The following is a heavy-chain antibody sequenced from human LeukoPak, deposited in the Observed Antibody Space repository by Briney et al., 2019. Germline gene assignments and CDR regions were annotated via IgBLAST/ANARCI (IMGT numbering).Heavy chain of an antibody. D-gene: IGHD2-2*01. V-gene: IGHV3-30*18. J-gene: IGHJ4*02. Sequence: SRKSLRPSCAASGFTFNNYGMHWVRQAPGKGLEWVAVISYDARNKHYPDSVKGRFTISRDISTDTLWLQMDSLRTEDTAVYYCAKGPLRGTAAAIDYWGQGTLVTVSS. CDR2: ISYDARNK. CDR3: AKGPLRGTAAAIDY. CDR1: GFTFNNYG.